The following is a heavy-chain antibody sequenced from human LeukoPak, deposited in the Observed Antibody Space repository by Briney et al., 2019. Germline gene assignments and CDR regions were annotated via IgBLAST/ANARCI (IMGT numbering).Heavy chain of an antibody. V-gene: IGHV4-38-2*01. Sequence: SETLSLTCAVSGYSISSGYYWGWIRQPPGKGLEWIGSIYHSGSTYYNPSLKSRVTISVDTSKNQFSLKLSSVTAADTAVYYCASIRITIFGVVIIPDAFDIWGQGTMVTVSS. J-gene: IGHJ3*02. CDR3: ASIRITIFGVVIIPDAFDI. CDR1: GYSISSGYY. D-gene: IGHD3-3*01. CDR2: IYHSGST.